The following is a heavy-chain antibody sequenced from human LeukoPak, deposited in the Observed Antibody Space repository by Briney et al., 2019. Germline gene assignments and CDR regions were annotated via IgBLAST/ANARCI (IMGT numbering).Heavy chain of an antibody. CDR3: ATDRERDPSVYYLV. Sequence: GGSLRLSCAASGFTFSDYAMSWVRQAPGQGLEWVSTISDDGSGTYYADSVKGRFTISRDNSKNILFLQINSLRAEDSAVYYCATDRERDPSVYYLVGGQGTLITVSS. V-gene: IGHV3-23*01. D-gene: IGHD3-22*01. CDR1: GFTFSDYA. J-gene: IGHJ4*02. CDR2: ISDDGSGT.